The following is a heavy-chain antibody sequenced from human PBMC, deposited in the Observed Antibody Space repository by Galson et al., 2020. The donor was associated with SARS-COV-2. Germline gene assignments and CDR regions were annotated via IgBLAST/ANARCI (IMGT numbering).Heavy chain of an antibody. CDR1: GYTFTNYF. V-gene: IGHV1-46*01. D-gene: IGHD6-6*01. J-gene: IGHJ3*01. CDR2: INPSGGST. Sequence: ASVKVSCKASGYTFTNYFMHWVRQAPGQGLEWMGVINPSGGSTSYAQRFQGRITLTRDTSTSTVYMELSSLRSEDTAVYYCARDKAYSISSFGDAFDFWGQGTMVTVSS. CDR3: ARDKAYSISSFGDAFDF.